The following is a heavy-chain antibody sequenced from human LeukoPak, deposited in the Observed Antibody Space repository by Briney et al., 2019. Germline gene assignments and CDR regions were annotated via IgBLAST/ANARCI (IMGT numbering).Heavy chain of an antibody. Sequence: GGSLRLSCAASGFTFSSYAMSWVRQAPGKGLEWVSAIGGSGGTTYYADSVKGRFTISRDSSKNTLFLQMNTLRAEDTAVYYCAGGAGVYYYGMDVWGQGTSVTVSS. V-gene: IGHV3-23*01. CDR1: GFTFSSYA. CDR2: IGGSGGTT. CDR3: AGGAGVYYYGMDV. J-gene: IGHJ6*02.